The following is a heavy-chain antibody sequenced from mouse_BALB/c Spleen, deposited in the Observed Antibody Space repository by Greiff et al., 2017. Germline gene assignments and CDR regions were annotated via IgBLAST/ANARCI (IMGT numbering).Heavy chain of an antibody. V-gene: IGHV5-4*02. CDR3: ARDRAYSHYYAMDY. Sequence: EVQVVESGGGLVKPGGSLKLSCAASGFTFSDYYMYWVRQTPEKRLEWVATISDGGSYTYYPDSVKGRFTISRDNAKNNLYLQMSSLKSEDTAMYYCARDRAYSHYYAMDYWGQGTSVTVSS. CDR1: GFTFSDYY. CDR2: ISDGGSYT. D-gene: IGHD2-10*01. J-gene: IGHJ4*01.